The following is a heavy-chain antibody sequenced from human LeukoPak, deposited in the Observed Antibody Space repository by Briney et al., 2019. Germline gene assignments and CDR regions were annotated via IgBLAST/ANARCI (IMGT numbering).Heavy chain of an antibody. D-gene: IGHD4-17*01. Sequence: SETLSLTCTVSGGSISSSSYYWGWIRQPPGKGLEWIGSIYYSGSTYYNPSLKSRVTISVDTSKNQFSLKLSSVTAADTAVYCCARHRNEYDYGDYQVIDYWGQGTLVTVSS. CDR2: IYYSGST. CDR1: GGSISSSSYY. CDR3: ARHRNEYDYGDYQVIDY. J-gene: IGHJ4*02. V-gene: IGHV4-39*01.